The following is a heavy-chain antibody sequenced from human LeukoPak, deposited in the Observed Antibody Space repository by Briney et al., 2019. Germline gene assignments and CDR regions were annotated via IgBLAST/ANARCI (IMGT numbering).Heavy chain of an antibody. CDR2: MNPNSGNT. CDR3: ARGLYYYGSGSNYAFDI. CDR1: GYTFTSYD. J-gene: IGHJ3*02. Sequence: ASVKVSCKASGYTFTSYDINWVRQATGQGLEWMGWMNPNSGNTGYAQKFQGRVTMTRDTSISTAYMELSRLRSDDTAVYYCARGLYYYGSGSNYAFDIWGQGTMVTVSS. D-gene: IGHD3-10*01. V-gene: IGHV1-8*02.